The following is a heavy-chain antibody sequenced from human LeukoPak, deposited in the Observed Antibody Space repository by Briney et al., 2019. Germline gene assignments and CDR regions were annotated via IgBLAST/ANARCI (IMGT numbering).Heavy chain of an antibody. Sequence: PSHTLALLCTVSGRPISRGGYFWTWIRQHPARGLEWIGYNYYSGSTYYNPSLKSRITISVDTSKNQFSLKLSCVTAADTAVYYCARGGAVAGILNWFDPWGQGTLVTVSS. D-gene: IGHD6-19*01. CDR3: ARGGAVAGILNWFDP. CDR2: NYYSGST. V-gene: IGHV4-31*03. J-gene: IGHJ5*02. CDR1: GRPISRGGYF.